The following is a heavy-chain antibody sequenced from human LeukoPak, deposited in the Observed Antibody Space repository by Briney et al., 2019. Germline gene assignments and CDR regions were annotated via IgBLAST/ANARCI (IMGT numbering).Heavy chain of an antibody. CDR3: AVEKWSQFDY. J-gene: IGHJ4*02. CDR1: GYTFTGYY. V-gene: IGHV1-2*02. Sequence: ASVKVSCKASGYTFTGYYMHWVRQAPGQGLEWMGWINPNSGGTNYAQKFQGRVTMTRNTSISTAYMELSSLRSEDTAVYYCAVEKWSQFDYWGQGTLVTVSS. D-gene: IGHD2-8*01. CDR2: INPNSGGT.